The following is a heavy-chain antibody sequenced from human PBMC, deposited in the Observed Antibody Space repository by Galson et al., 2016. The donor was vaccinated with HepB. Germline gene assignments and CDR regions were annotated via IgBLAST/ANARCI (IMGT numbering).Heavy chain of an antibody. CDR2: ISSTSDYI. J-gene: IGHJ4*02. CDR3: ARGNSYGCDY. Sequence: SLRLSCAASGFPFSDSSMNWVRQAPGKGLEWISYISSTSDYIYYADSLKGRLSISRDNAKNSLYLQIDRLTVDDTAVYYCARGNSYGCDYRGRGILVTVSS. D-gene: IGHD5-18*01. V-gene: IGHV3-21*05. CDR1: GFPFSDSS.